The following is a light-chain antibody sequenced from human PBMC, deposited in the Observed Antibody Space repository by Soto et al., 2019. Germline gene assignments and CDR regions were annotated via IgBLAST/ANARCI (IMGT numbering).Light chain of an antibody. CDR3: QQYGSSPELT. J-gene: IGKJ3*01. Sequence: EIVLTQSPGTLSLSPGERATLSCRASQSVSSSYLAWYQQKPGQAPRLLIYGTSSRATGIPDRFSGSGSGTDFTLTISRLEPEDFAVYYSQQYGSSPELTFGPGTKVDIK. CDR2: GTS. CDR1: QSVSSSY. V-gene: IGKV3-20*01.